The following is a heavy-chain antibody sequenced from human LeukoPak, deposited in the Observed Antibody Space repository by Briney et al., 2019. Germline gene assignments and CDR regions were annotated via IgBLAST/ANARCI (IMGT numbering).Heavy chain of an antibody. D-gene: IGHD6-13*01. Sequence: QSGGSLRLSCAASGFTFSSYSMNWVRQAPGKGLEWVSYISSSSSTIYYADSVKGRFTISRDNAKNSLYLQMNSLRAEDTAVYYCARGLYSSSWYDFDNWGQGTLVTVSS. CDR2: ISSSSSTI. V-gene: IGHV3-48*04. CDR1: GFTFSSYS. J-gene: IGHJ4*02. CDR3: ARGLYSSSWYDFDN.